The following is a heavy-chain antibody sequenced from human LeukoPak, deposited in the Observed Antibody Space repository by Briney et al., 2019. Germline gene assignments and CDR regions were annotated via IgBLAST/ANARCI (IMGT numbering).Heavy chain of an antibody. CDR2: ISYDGSDK. CDR1: GFTFSTYA. D-gene: IGHD3-10*01. Sequence: PGGSLRLSCAASGFTFSTYAMHWVRQAPGKGLEWVAVISYDGSDKYYADSVKGRFTISRDNSENTLYLQMNSLRPEDTAVYYCARDFGSGTIADYWGQGTLVTVSS. CDR3: ARDFGSGTIADY. J-gene: IGHJ4*02. V-gene: IGHV3-30-3*01.